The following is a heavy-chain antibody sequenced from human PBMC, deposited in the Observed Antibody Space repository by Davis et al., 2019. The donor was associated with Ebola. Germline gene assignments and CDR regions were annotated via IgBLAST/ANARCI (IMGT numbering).Heavy chain of an antibody. Sequence: PSETLSLTCAVYGGSFSGYYWSWIRQPPGKGLEWIGEINHSGSTNYNPSLKSRVTISVDTSKNQFSLKLSSVTAADTAVYYCARVTGPYQLLPRGAFDIWGQGTMVTVSS. J-gene: IGHJ3*02. CDR2: INHSGST. D-gene: IGHD2-2*01. V-gene: IGHV4-34*01. CDR3: ARVTGPYQLLPRGAFDI. CDR1: GGSFSGYY.